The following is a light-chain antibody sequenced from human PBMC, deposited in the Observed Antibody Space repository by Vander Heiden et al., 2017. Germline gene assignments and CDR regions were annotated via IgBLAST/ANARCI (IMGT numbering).Light chain of an antibody. Sequence: DIVMTQSPDSLAVSLGERATINCKSSQSVLYSSNNKNYLAWYHQKPGQPPKLLIYWASPRESGLHDPFRGSGSGTDFMLTSSSLQAEDVACDDWPQGEAFGQGTKLEIK. V-gene: IGKV4-1*01. CDR2: WAS. CDR3: PQGEA. J-gene: IGKJ2*01. CDR1: QSVLYSSNNKNY.